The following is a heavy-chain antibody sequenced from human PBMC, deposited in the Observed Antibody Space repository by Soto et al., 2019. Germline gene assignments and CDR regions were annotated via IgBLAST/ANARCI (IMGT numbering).Heavy chain of an antibody. CDR1: GGSISSYY. J-gene: IGHJ5*01. CDR3: AKDHGTYGPNWIDS. Sequence: SETLSLTCTVSGGSISSYYWSWIRQPPGKGLEWIGYIYYSGSTNYNPSLKSRVTISVDTSKNQFSLYLQMNSLRAEDTAVYYCAKDHGTYGPNWIDSWGQGTLVTVSS. D-gene: IGHD3-10*01. V-gene: IGHV4-59*12. CDR2: IYYSGST.